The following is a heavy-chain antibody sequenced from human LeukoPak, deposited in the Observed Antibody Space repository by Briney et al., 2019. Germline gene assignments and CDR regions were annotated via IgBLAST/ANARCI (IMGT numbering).Heavy chain of an antibody. Sequence: SETLSLTCTVSGGSISSSSYYWGWVRQPAGKGREWIGSIYYSGSTYYNPSLKSRVTISVHTSKNQFSLKLSSVTAADTAVYYCARYCSSTSCYTVTFDPWGQGTLVTVSS. J-gene: IGHJ5*02. D-gene: IGHD2-2*02. CDR2: IYYSGST. CDR1: GGSISSSSYY. CDR3: ARYCSSTSCYTVTFDP. V-gene: IGHV4-39*07.